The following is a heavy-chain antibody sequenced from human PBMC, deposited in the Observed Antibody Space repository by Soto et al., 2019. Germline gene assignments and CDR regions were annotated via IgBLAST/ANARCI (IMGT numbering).Heavy chain of an antibody. CDR3: ASGIQLWLRRINNGYSG. D-gene: IGHD5-18*01. CDR2: IIPMFGTA. J-gene: IGHJ4*02. V-gene: IGHV1-69*12. Sequence: QVQLVQSGAEVKKPESSVKVSCKAPVGTFSTYAISWVRQAPGQGLEWMGGIIPMFGTANYAQRCQDRVTITADESTNTVYMELSSLRSEDTAVYYCASGIQLWLRRINNGYSGWGQGTLVTVSS. CDR1: VGTFSTYA.